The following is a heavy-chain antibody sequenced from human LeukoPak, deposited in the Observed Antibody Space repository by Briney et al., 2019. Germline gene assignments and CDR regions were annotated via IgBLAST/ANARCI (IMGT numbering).Heavy chain of an antibody. CDR2: ISSISTTI. J-gene: IGHJ3*01. D-gene: IGHD4-17*01. Sequence: GGSLRLSCAASGFTFSSYWMNWVRQAPGKGLEWVSYISSISTTIYYADSVKGRFTISRDNAKNSLYLQMNSLRAEDTAVYYCARELTVTTDAFDVWGQGTMVTVSS. CDR1: GFTFSSYW. CDR3: ARELTVTTDAFDV. V-gene: IGHV3-48*04.